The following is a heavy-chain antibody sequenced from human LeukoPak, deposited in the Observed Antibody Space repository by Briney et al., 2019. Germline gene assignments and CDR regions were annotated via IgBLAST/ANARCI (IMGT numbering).Heavy chain of an antibody. J-gene: IGHJ4*02. D-gene: IGHD3-9*01. CDR2: INWNGGST. Sequence: GGSLRLSCAASGFTFDDYGMSWVRQAPGKGLEWVSSINWNGGSTGYADSVKGRFTISRDNAKNSLYLQMNSLRAEDTALYYCARSPYYDILAGFYYYFDYWGQGTLVTVSS. V-gene: IGHV3-20*04. CDR1: GFTFDDYG. CDR3: ARSPYYDILAGFYYYFDY.